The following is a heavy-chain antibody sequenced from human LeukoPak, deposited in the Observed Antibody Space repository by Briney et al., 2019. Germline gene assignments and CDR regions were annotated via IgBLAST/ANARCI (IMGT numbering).Heavy chain of an antibody. CDR3: AGYDHSNYRAY. J-gene: IGHJ4*02. D-gene: IGHD4-11*01. Sequence: SSETLSLTCTVSGVSISSNYWSWIRQPPGKGLEWNGLEWIGYIHANGDTNSNPSLNRRVTMSLDSSRRHLSLNLSSLTAADTAVYFCAGYDHSNYRAYWGQGILVTVSS. CDR2: IHANGDT. V-gene: IGHV4-4*08. CDR1: GVSISSNY.